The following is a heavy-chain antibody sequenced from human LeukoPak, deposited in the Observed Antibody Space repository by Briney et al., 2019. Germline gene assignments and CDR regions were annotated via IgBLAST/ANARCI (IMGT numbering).Heavy chain of an antibody. Sequence: SETLSLTCTVSGGSFSRYYWSWMRQPPGKGLEWIGYIHYSGSTNYSPSLECRVTISMDTSKNQFSLRLSSVTALDTAVYYCARVSGATITTYYGMDVWGQGTTVTVS. D-gene: IGHD5-12*01. J-gene: IGHJ6*02. CDR3: ARVSGATITTYYGMDV. V-gene: IGHV4-59*01. CDR2: IHYSGST. CDR1: GGSFSRYY.